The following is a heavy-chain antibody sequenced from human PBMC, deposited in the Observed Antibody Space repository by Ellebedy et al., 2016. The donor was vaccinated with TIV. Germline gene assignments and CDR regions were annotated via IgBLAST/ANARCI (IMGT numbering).Heavy chain of an antibody. Sequence: GESLKISCAASGFTFSDHYMDWVRQAPGKGLEWVGRPRNKANSYTTEYAASVKGRFTISRDDSKNSLYLQMNSLKTEDTAVYYCVSPAGSSGYWEAFDIWGQGTMVTVSS. CDR3: VSPAGSSGYWEAFDI. J-gene: IGHJ3*02. CDR2: PRNKANSYTT. V-gene: IGHV3-72*01. CDR1: GFTFSDHY. D-gene: IGHD3-22*01.